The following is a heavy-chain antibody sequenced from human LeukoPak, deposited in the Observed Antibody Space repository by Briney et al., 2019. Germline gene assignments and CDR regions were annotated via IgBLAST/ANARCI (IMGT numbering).Heavy chain of an antibody. CDR1: GFTFSNYE. Sequence: GGSLRLSCAASGFTFSNYEMNWVRQAPGKGLEWVSYISSSGSTIYYADSVKGRFTISRDNAKNSLYLQMNSLRAEDTAVYHCARRGRAFDYWGQGTLVTVSS. V-gene: IGHV3-48*03. CDR2: ISSSGSTI. CDR3: ARRGRAFDY. J-gene: IGHJ4*02.